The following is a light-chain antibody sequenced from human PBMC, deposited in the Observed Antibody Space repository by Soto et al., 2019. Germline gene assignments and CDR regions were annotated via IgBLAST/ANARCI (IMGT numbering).Light chain of an antibody. CDR3: QQRSNWIT. Sequence: DILLTQSPSSLSASVGDRVNITCRASQGINTDLAWYQQKPGKAPKSLIYSASSLQRGVPSRFSGSGSGTEFTLTVSSLQPEDFATYYCQQRSNWITFGQGTRLEIK. CDR1: QGINTD. V-gene: IGKV1-9*01. J-gene: IGKJ5*01. CDR2: SAS.